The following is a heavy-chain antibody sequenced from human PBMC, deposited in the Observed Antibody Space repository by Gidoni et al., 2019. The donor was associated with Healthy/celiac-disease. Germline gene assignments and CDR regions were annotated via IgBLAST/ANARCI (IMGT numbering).Heavy chain of an antibody. CDR2: ISSSGSTI. Sequence: EVQLVESGGGLVQPGGSLRLPCAASGFTFSSYEMNWVRQAPGKGLEWVSYISSSGSTIYYADSVKGRFTISRDNAKNSLYLQMNSLRAEDTAVYYCARHSSGWYYFDYWGQGTLVTVSS. CDR1: GFTFSSYE. CDR3: ARHSSGWYYFDY. D-gene: IGHD6-19*01. V-gene: IGHV3-48*03. J-gene: IGHJ4*02.